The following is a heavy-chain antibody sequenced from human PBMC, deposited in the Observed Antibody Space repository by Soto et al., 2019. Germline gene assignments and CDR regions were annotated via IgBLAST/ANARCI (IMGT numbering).Heavy chain of an antibody. CDR3: ARYRGYDVHDYYYNAMDV. V-gene: IGHV3-21*01. J-gene: IGHJ6*02. D-gene: IGHD3-10*01. CDR2: VRGFSPYT. Sequence: EVQLVESGGGLVKPGGSLRLSCISSGFTFRTYTMNWVRQAPGKGLEWVSGVRGFSPYTFYAESVKGRFTISRDNAKNSLYLQMNGLRAEDTAVYYCARYRGYDVHDYYYNAMDVWGQGTTVTVSS. CDR1: GFTFRTYT.